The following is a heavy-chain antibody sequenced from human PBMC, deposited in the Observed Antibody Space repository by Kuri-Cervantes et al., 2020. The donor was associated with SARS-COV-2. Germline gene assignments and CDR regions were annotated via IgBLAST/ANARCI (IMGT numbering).Heavy chain of an antibody. CDR3: ARGEYCSSTSCYYYYYMDV. D-gene: IGHD2-2*01. Sequence: GGSLRLSCAASGFTFSSYSMNWVRQAPGKGLEWVSSISSSSSYIYYADSVKGRFTISRDNAKNPLYLQMNSLRAEDTAVYYCARGEYCSSTSCYYYYYMDVWGKGTTVTVSS. CDR1: GFTFSSYS. CDR2: ISSSSSYI. J-gene: IGHJ6*03. V-gene: IGHV3-21*01.